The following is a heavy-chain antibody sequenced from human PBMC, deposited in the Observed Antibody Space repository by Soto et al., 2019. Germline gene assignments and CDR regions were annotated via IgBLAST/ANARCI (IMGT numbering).Heavy chain of an antibody. CDR1: RGTFGIYA. Sequence: ASLGVSCQASRGTFGIYASSWVRQAPGQGLEWMGGIIPIFGTANYAQKFQGRVTITADESTSTAYMELSSLRSEDTAVYYCASGWYLGKAYYYGMDVWGQRTTVTVSS. D-gene: IGHD6-19*01. CDR2: IIPIFGTA. V-gene: IGHV1-69*13. CDR3: ASGWYLGKAYYYGMDV. J-gene: IGHJ6*02.